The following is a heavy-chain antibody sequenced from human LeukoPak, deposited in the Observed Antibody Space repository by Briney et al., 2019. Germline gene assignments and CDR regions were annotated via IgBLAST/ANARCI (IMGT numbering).Heavy chain of an antibody. V-gene: IGHV1-46*01. J-gene: IGHJ4*02. CDR3: ARRLHSSAMDF. CDR2: INPSSGST. CDR1: GYTFTNYY. D-gene: IGHD6-25*01. Sequence: ASVKVSCKASGYTFTNYYMYCVRQAPGQGLEWMGIINPSSGSTTYAQRFQGRVTMTRDTSTSTVYMQLSSLRSEDTAVYYCARRLHSSAMDFWGQGTLVTVSS.